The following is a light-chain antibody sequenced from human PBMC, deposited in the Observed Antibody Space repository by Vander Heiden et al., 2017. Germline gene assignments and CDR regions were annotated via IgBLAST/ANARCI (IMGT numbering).Light chain of an antibody. V-gene: IGKV3-11*01. J-gene: IGKJ2*01. CDR3: QQHSNWPSYT. Sequence: VFILSPATLSLSPGERATLSCRASQGISSYLAWYQQKPGQAPKLLIYDASNRATGIPARFSGSGSGTDFTLTISSLEPEDIAVYYCQQHSNWPSYTFGQGTKLEIK. CDR2: DAS. CDR1: QGISSY.